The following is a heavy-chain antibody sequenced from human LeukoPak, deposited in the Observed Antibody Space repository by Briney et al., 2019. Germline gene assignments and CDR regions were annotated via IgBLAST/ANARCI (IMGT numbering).Heavy chain of an antibody. J-gene: IGHJ2*01. CDR1: GGSISXXX. D-gene: IGHD4-23*01. CDR3: ARPNDYGGNSPDWFFDL. CDR2: XXXSVST. V-gene: IGHV4-59*01. Sequence: SETLSLTCTVSGGSISXXXXXXIRQPPGKGLXXXXXXXXSVSTNYNPALKSRVXISVDTSKNQFSLKLTSVTAADTAVYYCARPNDYGGNSPDWFFDLWGRGTLVTVSS.